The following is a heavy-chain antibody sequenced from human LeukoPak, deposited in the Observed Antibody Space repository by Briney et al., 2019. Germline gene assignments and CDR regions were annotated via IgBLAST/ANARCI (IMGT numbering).Heavy chain of an antibody. CDR3: AREGLKSYYDSSGYYTYFDY. CDR1: GGTFSSYA. CDR2: IIPIFGTA. D-gene: IGHD3-22*01. Sequence: SVKVSCKASGGTFSSYAISWVRQAPGQGLEWMGRIIPIFGTANYAQKFQGRVTITPDESTSTAYMELSSLRSEDTAVYYCAREGLKSYYDSSGYYTYFDYWGQGTLVTVSS. J-gene: IGHJ4*02. V-gene: IGHV1-69*13.